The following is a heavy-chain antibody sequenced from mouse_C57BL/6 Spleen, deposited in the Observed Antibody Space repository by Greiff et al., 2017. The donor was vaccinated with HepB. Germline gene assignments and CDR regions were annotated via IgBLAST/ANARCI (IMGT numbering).Heavy chain of an antibody. J-gene: IGHJ4*01. CDR1: GYAFSSSW. CDR3: ARSGVRQAMDY. D-gene: IGHD1-2*01. V-gene: IGHV1-82*01. CDR2: IYPGDGDT. Sequence: QVQLQQSGPELVKPGASVKISCKASGYAFSSSWMNWVKQRPGKGLEWIGRIYPGDGDTNYNGKFKGKATLTADTSSSTSYMQLSSLPSEDSAVYFCARSGVRQAMDYWGQGTSVTVSS.